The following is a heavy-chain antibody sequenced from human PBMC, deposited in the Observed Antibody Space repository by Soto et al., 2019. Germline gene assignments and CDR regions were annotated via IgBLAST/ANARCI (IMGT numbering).Heavy chain of an antibody. Sequence: EVQLVESGGGLVQPGGSRRLSCSAAGFTFSSYDMHWVRQGTGKGLEWVSAIGTTGDTYYAGSVKGRFTISRENAKNSLYLQMNSLRAGDTAIYFCARAIGPTLFDYWGQVTLVTVSS. CDR1: GFTFSSYD. J-gene: IGHJ4*02. D-gene: IGHD3-22*01. CDR2: IGTTGDT. V-gene: IGHV3-13*04. CDR3: ARAIGPTLFDY.